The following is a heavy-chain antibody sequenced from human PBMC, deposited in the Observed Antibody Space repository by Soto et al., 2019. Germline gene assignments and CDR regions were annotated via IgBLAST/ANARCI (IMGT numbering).Heavy chain of an antibody. D-gene: IGHD1-7*01. CDR3: AKDRRPELPFYGMDV. Sequence: SETLSLTCTVSGGSTSSYYWSWIRQPPGKGLEWIGYIYYSGSTNYNPSLKSRVTISVDTSKNQFSLKLSSVTAEDTAVYYCAKDRRPELPFYGMDVWGQGTTVTVSS. J-gene: IGHJ6*02. CDR1: GGSTSSYY. V-gene: IGHV4-59*12. CDR2: IYYSGST.